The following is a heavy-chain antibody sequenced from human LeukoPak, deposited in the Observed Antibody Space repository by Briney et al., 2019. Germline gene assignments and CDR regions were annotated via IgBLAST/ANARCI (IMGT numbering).Heavy chain of an antibody. CDR2: IYYSGST. CDR1: GGSISSGDYY. V-gene: IGHV4-30-4*01. D-gene: IGHD3-22*01. Sequence: PSETLSLTCTVSGGSISSGDYYWSWIRQPPGKGLEWIGYIYYSGSTYYNPSLKSRVTISVDTSKNQFSLKLSSVTAADTAVYYCARHYDSSGYYAVTPSAFDIWGQGTMVTVSS. J-gene: IGHJ3*02. CDR3: ARHYDSSGYYAVTPSAFDI.